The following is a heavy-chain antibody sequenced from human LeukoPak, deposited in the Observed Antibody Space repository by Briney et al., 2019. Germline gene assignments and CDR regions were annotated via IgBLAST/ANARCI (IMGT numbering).Heavy chain of an antibody. CDR2: INPNSGDT. Sequence: ASVKVSFKASGYTFTAYYIHWVRQAPGQGLEWMGWINPNSGDTNYAPKFQGRVTMARGTSISTTYMELSRLTSDDTAVYYCAKGGAYNSDWLFDYWGQGTLVTVSS. V-gene: IGHV1-2*02. D-gene: IGHD6-19*01. CDR1: GYTFTAYY. J-gene: IGHJ4*02. CDR3: AKGGAYNSDWLFDY.